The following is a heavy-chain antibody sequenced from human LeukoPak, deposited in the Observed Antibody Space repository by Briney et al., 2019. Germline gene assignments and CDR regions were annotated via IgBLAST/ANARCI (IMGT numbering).Heavy chain of an antibody. J-gene: IGHJ5*02. D-gene: IGHD3-10*01. V-gene: IGHV4-31*03. CDR1: GGSISSGGYY. Sequence: SETLSLTCTVSGGSISSGGYYWSWIRQHPGKGLEWIGYIYYSGSTYYNPSLKSRVTISVDTSKNQFSLKLSSVTAADTAVYYCARISGLGSGSYYNRWFDPWGQGTLVTVSS. CDR3: ARISGLGSGSYYNRWFDP. CDR2: IYYSGST.